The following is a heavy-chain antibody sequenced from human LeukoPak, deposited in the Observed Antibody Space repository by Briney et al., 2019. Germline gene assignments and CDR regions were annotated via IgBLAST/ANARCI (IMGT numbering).Heavy chain of an antibody. CDR1: GGTFSSYA. D-gene: IGHD5-12*01. Sequence: SVKVSCKASGGTFSSYAISWVRQAPGQGLEWMGRIIPILGIANYAQKFQGRVTITADKSTSTAYMELSSLRSEDTAAYYCASSGYDSSWGQGTLVTVSS. CDR3: ASSGYDSS. V-gene: IGHV1-69*04. CDR2: IIPILGIA. J-gene: IGHJ4*02.